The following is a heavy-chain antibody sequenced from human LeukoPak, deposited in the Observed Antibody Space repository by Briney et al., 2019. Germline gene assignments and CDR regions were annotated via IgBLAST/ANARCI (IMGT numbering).Heavy chain of an antibody. CDR2: INHSGST. V-gene: IGHV4-34*01. CDR1: GGSFSGYY. Sequence: SETLSLTCVVYGGSFSGYYWSWIRQPPGKGLEWIGEINHSGSTNYNPSLKSRVTISVDTSKNQFSLKLSSVTAADTAVYCCARGLRPKYSSSWNDYWYFDLWGRGTLVTVSS. J-gene: IGHJ2*01. D-gene: IGHD6-13*01. CDR3: ARGLRPKYSSSWNDYWYFDL.